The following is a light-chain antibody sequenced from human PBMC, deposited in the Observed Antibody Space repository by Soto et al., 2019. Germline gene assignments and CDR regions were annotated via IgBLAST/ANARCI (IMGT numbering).Light chain of an antibody. V-gene: IGLV2-23*02. Sequence: SALAQPASVSGSRGQSITISCTGTSSDVGRYNYVSWFQQHPGKVPKLMIYDVSNWPSGVSDRFSGSKSGNTASLTISGLQPEDEADYYCCSYAGSSSSIFGTGTKVTVL. CDR3: CSYAGSSSSI. CDR1: SSDVGRYNY. J-gene: IGLJ1*01. CDR2: DVS.